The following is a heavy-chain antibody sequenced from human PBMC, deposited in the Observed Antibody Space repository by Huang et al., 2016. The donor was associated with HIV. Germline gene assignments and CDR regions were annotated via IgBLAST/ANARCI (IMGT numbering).Heavy chain of an antibody. CDR3: ASLSLRYPELPYYFDY. Sequence: QLQLQESGPGLVKPSETLSLTCTVSGGSIRSSSYYWGWVRQPPGKGLEWIGNIYYPGRTNDSPSLKSRVTISVDTSKNQFSLNLSSVTAAETAVYYCASLSLRYPELPYYFDYWGQGTLVSVSS. CDR2: IYYPGRT. D-gene: IGHD4-17*01. V-gene: IGHV4-39*01. CDR1: GGSIRSSSYY. J-gene: IGHJ4*02.